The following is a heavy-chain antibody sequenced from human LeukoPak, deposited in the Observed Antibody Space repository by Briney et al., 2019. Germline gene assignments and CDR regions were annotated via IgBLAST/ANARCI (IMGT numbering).Heavy chain of an antibody. J-gene: IGHJ4*01. CDR3: ARDSALAQAVMFDY. Sequence: SETLSLTCAVYGGSFSGYYWSWIRQPPGKGLEWTGSIDHSGSTYYNPSLKSRITISVDTSKNRFSLKLSSVTAADTAVYYCARDSALAQAVMFDYWGQEPWSPSPQ. V-gene: IGHV4-34*01. D-gene: IGHD6-19*01. CDR1: GGSFSGYY. CDR2: IDHSGST.